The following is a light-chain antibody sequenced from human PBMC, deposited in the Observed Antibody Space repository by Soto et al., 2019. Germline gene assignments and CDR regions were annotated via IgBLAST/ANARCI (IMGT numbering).Light chain of an antibody. CDR1: MRDVGAYNL. CDR3: SSYTSKSSLI. Sequence: QSALTQPASVSGSPGQSITISCAGTMRDVGAYNLVSWYQQHPGRAPQLIIYEVRNRPSGISFRFSDSKSGNTASLTISGLQAEDEADYYCSSYTSKSSLIFGGGTQLTVL. J-gene: IGLJ7*01. CDR2: EVR. V-gene: IGLV2-14*01.